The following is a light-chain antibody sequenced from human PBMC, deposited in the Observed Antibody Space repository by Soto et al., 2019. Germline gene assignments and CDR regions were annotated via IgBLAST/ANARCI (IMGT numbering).Light chain of an antibody. CDR3: QQSYSTPYT. Sequence: DIQMTQSPSSLSASVGARVTITCRASQSISSYLNWYQQKPGKAPKLLIYAASSLQSGVPSRFSRSGYGTDFTLTISCLQPEDFAVYYCQQSYSTPYTFGQGAKLEIK. CDR2: AAS. V-gene: IGKV1-39*01. CDR1: QSISSY. J-gene: IGKJ2*01.